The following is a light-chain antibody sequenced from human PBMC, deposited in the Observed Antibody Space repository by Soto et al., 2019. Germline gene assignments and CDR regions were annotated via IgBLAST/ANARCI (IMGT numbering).Light chain of an antibody. J-gene: IGKJ1*01. Sequence: EIALTQSPGTLSLSPGERATLSCRASQSVSSNYLAWYRQKPGQAPSLLIYGASSRATSIPDRFSGSGSGTDFTLTISRLEPEDFAVYYCQQYGSSPWTFGQGTKVDIK. CDR2: GAS. V-gene: IGKV3-20*01. CDR1: QSVSSNY. CDR3: QQYGSSPWT.